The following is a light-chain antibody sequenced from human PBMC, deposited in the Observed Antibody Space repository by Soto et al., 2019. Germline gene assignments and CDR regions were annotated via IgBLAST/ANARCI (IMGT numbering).Light chain of an antibody. V-gene: IGKV3-20*01. Sequence: DIVLTQSPGTLSSSPGEIIHLSCRASQSVSSRYVAWYQQKAGQAPRLLLSGASSRATGIPDRFSGSGSGADCALTISRREPEDCAVYYCLQYGSSPPTFGGGTKVEIK. CDR2: GAS. J-gene: IGKJ4*01. CDR1: QSVSSRY. CDR3: LQYGSSPPT.